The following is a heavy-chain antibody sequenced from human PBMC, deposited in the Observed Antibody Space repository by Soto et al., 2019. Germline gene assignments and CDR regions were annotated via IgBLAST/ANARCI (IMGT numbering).Heavy chain of an antibody. V-gene: IGHV4-59*01. CDR2: IYYSGST. D-gene: IGHD3-10*01. Sequence: PETLSLTCTVSGGSISSYYWSWIRQPPGKGLEWIGYIYYSGSTNYNPSLQSRVTISVDTSKNQFSLKLSSVTAADTAVYYCAGNLWFGELLGYYYYYMDVWGKGTTVTVSS. J-gene: IGHJ6*03. CDR1: GGSISSYY. CDR3: AGNLWFGELLGYYYYYMDV.